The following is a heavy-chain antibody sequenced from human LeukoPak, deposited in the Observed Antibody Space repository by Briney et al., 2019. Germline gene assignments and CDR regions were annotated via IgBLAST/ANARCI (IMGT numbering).Heavy chain of an antibody. J-gene: IGHJ5*02. V-gene: IGHV3-48*04. CDR1: GFTFSSYS. CDR3: ARDRGSIVGATGWFDP. CDR2: ISSSSSTI. D-gene: IGHD1-26*01. Sequence: PGGSLRLSCAASGFTFSSYSMNWVRQAPGKGLEWVSYISSSSSTIYYADSVKGRFTISRDNAKNSLYLQMNSLRAEDTAVYYCARDRGSIVGATGWFDPWGQGTLVTVSS.